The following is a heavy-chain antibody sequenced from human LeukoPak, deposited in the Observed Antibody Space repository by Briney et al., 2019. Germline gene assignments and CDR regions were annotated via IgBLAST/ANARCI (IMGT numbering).Heavy chain of an antibody. V-gene: IGHV4-4*07. Sequence: SETLSLTCTVSGGSISSYYWSWIRQPAGKGLEWIGRIYTSGSTNYNPSLKSRVTMSVDTSKNQFSLKLSSVTAAGTAVYYCARDTVVAAHDDAFDIWGQGTMVTVSS. CDR1: GGSISSYY. J-gene: IGHJ3*02. CDR2: IYTSGST. D-gene: IGHD2-15*01. CDR3: ARDTVVAAHDDAFDI.